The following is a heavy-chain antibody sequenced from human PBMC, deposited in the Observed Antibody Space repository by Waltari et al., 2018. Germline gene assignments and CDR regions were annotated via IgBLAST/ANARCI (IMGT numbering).Heavy chain of an antibody. D-gene: IGHD5-12*01. CDR2: ISPIFGTA. Sequence: QVQLVQSGAEVKKPGSSVKVSCKAFGGNFSSYAISWVRQAPGQGLEWMGGISPIFGTANYAQKFQGIVTITADESTSTAYMELSSLRSEDTAVYYCARFNGATIGYNWFDPWGQGTLVTVSS. CDR1: GGNFSSYA. CDR3: ARFNGATIGYNWFDP. V-gene: IGHV1-69*13. J-gene: IGHJ5*02.